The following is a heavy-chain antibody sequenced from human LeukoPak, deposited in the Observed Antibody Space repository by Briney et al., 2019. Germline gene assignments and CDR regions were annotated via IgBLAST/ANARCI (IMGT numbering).Heavy chain of an antibody. V-gene: IGHV4-38-2*02. J-gene: IGHJ5*02. D-gene: IGHD6-13*01. Sequence: SETLSLTCTVSGYSISSGYYWGWIRQPPGKGLEWIGSIYHSRSTYYNPSLKSRVTISVDTSKNQFSLKLSSVAAADTAVYYCARGSTAADTNWFDPWGQGTLVAVSS. CDR3: ARGSTAADTNWFDP. CDR1: GYSISSGYY. CDR2: IYHSRST.